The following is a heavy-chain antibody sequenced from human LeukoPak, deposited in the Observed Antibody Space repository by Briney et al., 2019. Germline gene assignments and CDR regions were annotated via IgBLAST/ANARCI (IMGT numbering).Heavy chain of an antibody. V-gene: IGHV3-23*01. J-gene: IGHJ5*02. Sequence: GGSLRLSCAASGLTFRHYAMTWVRQAPGKGLEWVSSITGGGIGTSYADSVKGRFTVYRDNSKNTLYLQMNSLRAGDTAVYYCATDGAGFDTWGQGVLVTVSS. CDR2: ITGGGIGT. CDR3: ATDGAGFDT. CDR1: GLTFRHYA.